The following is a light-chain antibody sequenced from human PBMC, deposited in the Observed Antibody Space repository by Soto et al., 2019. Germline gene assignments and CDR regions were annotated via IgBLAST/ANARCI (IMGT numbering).Light chain of an antibody. Sequence: DIQMTQSPSSLSASVGDRVTITCRASQSISGHLNWYQHKPGKAPELLIYAISTLHIGVPSRFSGSGSGTDFSLTISSLQPEDFATYDCQQSYSSPRFTFGPGTKVDIK. CDR3: QQSYSSPRFT. CDR1: QSISGH. V-gene: IGKV1-39*01. J-gene: IGKJ3*01. CDR2: AIS.